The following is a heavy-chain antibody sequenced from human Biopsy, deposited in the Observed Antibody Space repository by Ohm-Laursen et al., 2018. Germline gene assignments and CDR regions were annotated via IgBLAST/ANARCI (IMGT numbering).Heavy chain of an antibody. V-gene: IGHV4-39*01. Sequence: GTLSLTCTVSGGSISNNNYYWGWIRQPPGKGLEWIGSIFYRGSTHYKPSLKSRVNISVDTSKNQFSLKLNSVTAADTAVYYCARDYDTSGYYYVSWGQGALVTVSS. CDR3: ARDYDTSGYYYVS. D-gene: IGHD3-22*01. J-gene: IGHJ5*02. CDR1: GGSISNNNYY. CDR2: IFYRGST.